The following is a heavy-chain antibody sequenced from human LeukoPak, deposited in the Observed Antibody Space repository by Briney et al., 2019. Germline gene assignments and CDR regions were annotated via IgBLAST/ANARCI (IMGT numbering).Heavy chain of an antibody. J-gene: IGHJ4*02. CDR1: GYTFTSYG. V-gene: IGHV1-18*01. Sequence: ASVKVSCKASGYTFTSYGISWVRRAPGQGLEWMGWISAYNGNTNYAQKLQGRVTMTTDTSTSTAYMELRSLRSDDTAVYYCARDVGGYYDFWSGVDMVRFDYWGQGTLVTVSS. CDR2: ISAYNGNT. D-gene: IGHD3-3*01. CDR3: ARDVGGYYDFWSGVDMVRFDY.